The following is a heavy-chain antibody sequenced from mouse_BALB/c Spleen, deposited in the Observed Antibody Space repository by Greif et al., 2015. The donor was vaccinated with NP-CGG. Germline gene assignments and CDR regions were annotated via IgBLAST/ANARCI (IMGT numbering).Heavy chain of an antibody. CDR3: ARRYGSFAY. V-gene: IGHV5-12-1*01. D-gene: IGHD2-10*02. J-gene: IGHJ3*01. CDR1: GFAFSSYD. Sequence: EVQVVESGGGLVKPGGSLKLSCAASGFAFSSYDMSWVRQTPEKRLEWVAYISSGGGSTYYPDTVKGRFTISRDNAKNTLYLQMSSLKSEDTAMYYCARRYGSFAYRGQGTLVTVSA. CDR2: ISSGGGST.